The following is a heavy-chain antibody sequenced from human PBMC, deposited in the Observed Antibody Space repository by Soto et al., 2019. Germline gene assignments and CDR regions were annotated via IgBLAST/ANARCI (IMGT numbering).Heavy chain of an antibody. Sequence: KPSETLSLTCTVSGGSISSYYWSWIRQPPGKGLEWIGYIYYSGSTNYNPSLKSRVTISVDTSKNQFSLKLSSVTAADTAVYYCARGSTAMVRHFDYWGQGTLVTVSS. CDR1: GGSISSYY. J-gene: IGHJ4*02. CDR3: ARGSTAMVRHFDY. V-gene: IGHV4-59*01. D-gene: IGHD5-18*01. CDR2: IYYSGST.